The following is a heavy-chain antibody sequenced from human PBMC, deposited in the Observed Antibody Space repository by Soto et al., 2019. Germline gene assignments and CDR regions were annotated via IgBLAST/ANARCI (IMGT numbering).Heavy chain of an antibody. D-gene: IGHD6-6*01. CDR2: IYYSGST. Sequence: QLQLQESGPGLVKPSETLSLTCTVSGGSISSSSYYWGWIRQPPGKGLEWIGSIYYSGSTYYNPSLKSRVTISVDTSKNQFSLKLSSVTAADTAVYYCARQGKDYSSSYSPLVDYWGQGTLVTVSS. CDR3: ARQGKDYSSSYSPLVDY. CDR1: GGSISSSSYY. V-gene: IGHV4-39*01. J-gene: IGHJ4*02.